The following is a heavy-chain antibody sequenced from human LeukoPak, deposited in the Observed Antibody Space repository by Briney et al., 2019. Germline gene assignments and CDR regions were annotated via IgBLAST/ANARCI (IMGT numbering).Heavy chain of an antibody. J-gene: IGHJ6*02. CDR3: ARRDGYCSSTSCYADYYYGMDV. Sequence: GESLKISCKGSGYSFTSYWIGWVRQMPGKGLEWMGIIYPGDSDTTYSPSFQGQVTISADKSISTAYLQWSSLKASDTAMYYCARRDGYCSSTSCYADYYYGMDVWGQGTTVTVSS. CDR1: GYSFTSYW. V-gene: IGHV5-51*01. CDR2: IYPGDSDT. D-gene: IGHD2-2*01.